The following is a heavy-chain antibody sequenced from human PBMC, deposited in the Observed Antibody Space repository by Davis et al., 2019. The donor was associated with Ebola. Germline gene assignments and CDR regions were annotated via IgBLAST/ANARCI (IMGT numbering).Heavy chain of an antibody. D-gene: IGHD3-16*01. Sequence: AASVKVSCKASGYTFTGFYMHWVRQAPGQGLEWMGRINSKSGGTNYAQKFQGRVTMTRDTSINTAYMELSRLRSDDSVVYYCARAAFGGVNDAFDIWGQGTMVTVSS. V-gene: IGHV1-2*05. CDR3: ARAAFGGVNDAFDI. CDR2: INSKSGGT. CDR1: GYTFTGFY. J-gene: IGHJ3*02.